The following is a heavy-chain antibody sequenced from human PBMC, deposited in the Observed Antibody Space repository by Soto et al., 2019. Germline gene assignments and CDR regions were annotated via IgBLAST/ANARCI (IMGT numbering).Heavy chain of an antibody. V-gene: IGHV3-72*01. CDR1: GFTFSDHY. Sequence: EVQLVESGGGLVQPGGSLRLSCAASGFTFSDHYMDWVRQAPGKGLEWVGRIRNRPNSYTTQYAASVKGRFAVLRDDSANLVYLQMNDLKTEDTAVYYCVRDSGRGFYFEYWGQGAQVTVSS. CDR3: VRDSGRGFYFEY. D-gene: IGHD3-10*01. J-gene: IGHJ4*02. CDR2: IRNRPNSYTT.